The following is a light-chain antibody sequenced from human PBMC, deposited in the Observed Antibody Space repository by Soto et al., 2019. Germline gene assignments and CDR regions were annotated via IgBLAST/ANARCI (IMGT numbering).Light chain of an antibody. CDR1: QSLLQSDGNTY. J-gene: IGKJ1*01. Sequence: IVMTQTPLSLSVTPGQPASISCKSSQSLLQSDGNTYLYWYLQNPGQPPQLLIYAVSNRFSGVQDRFSGSVSGTDFTLKLSRVEDEDGGVYYCMQSIQLPRTFGQGTKVEIK. V-gene: IGKV2D-29*01. CDR3: MQSIQLPRT. CDR2: AVS.